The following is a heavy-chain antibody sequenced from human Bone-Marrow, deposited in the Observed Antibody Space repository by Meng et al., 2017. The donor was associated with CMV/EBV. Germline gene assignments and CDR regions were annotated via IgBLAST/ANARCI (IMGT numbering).Heavy chain of an antibody. CDR1: GGSVSSGSYY. V-gene: IGHV4-61*01. CDR3: ARDSALGDLPVGDAFDI. D-gene: IGHD3-16*01. J-gene: IGHJ3*02. CDR2: IYYSGST. Sequence: GSLRLSCTVSGGSVSSGSYYWSWIRQPPGKGLEWIGYIYYSGSTNYNPSLKSRVTMSVDTSKNQFSLKLSSVTAADTAVYYCARDSALGDLPVGDAFDIWGQGTMVTVSS.